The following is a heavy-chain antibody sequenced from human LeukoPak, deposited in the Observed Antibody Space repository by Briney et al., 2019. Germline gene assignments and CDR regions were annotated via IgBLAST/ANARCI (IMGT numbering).Heavy chain of an antibody. Sequence: SETLSLTCTVSGGSISGYYWSWIRQPPGKGLEWVGYISYSGSTNYKPSLKSRVTISVDTSKNQFSLKLSSVTAADTAVYYCARGDYGGTGYWGQGTLVTVSS. CDR3: ARGDYGGTGY. CDR2: ISYSGST. D-gene: IGHD4-23*01. V-gene: IGHV4-59*01. J-gene: IGHJ4*02. CDR1: GGSISGYY.